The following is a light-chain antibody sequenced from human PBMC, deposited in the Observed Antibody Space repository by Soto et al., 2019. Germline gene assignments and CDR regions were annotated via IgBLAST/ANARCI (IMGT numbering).Light chain of an antibody. V-gene: IGKV1-39*01. CDR1: QSISSY. J-gene: IGKJ1*01. CDR2: AAF. Sequence: DIQMTQSPSSLSASVGYRVTITCRASQSISSYFNWYQQKPGKAPKLLIYAAFSLQRGVPSRFSGSGSGTDFTLTISSLQTEDFATYYCQQSYSTPWTVGQGTKVEIK. CDR3: QQSYSTPWT.